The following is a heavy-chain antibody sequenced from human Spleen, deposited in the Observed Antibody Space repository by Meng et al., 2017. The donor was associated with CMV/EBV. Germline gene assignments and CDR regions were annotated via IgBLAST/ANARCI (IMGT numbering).Heavy chain of an antibody. V-gene: IGHV3-66*02. CDR2: IYRGGSK. D-gene: IGHD3-3*01. Sequence: GESLKISCAASGFTFSSYSMNWVRQAPGKGLEWVSVIYRGGSKYYADAVKGRFTVSRDNSKNALYLQMNSLRIEDTDVYYCSIDKRLEWLLPFDYWGQGTLVTVSS. CDR3: SIDKRLEWLLPFDY. CDR1: GFTFSSYS. J-gene: IGHJ4*02.